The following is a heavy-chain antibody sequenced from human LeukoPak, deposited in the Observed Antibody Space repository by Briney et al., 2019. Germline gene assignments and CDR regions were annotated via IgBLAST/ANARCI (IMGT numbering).Heavy chain of an antibody. CDR3: AKIIGTMIVVVTLDY. CDR2: IKQDGSEK. Sequence: GGSLRLSCAASGFTFSSYWMSWVRQAPGKGLEWVANIKQDGSEKYYVDSVKGRFTISRDNAKNSLYLQMNSLRAEDTAVYYCAKIIGTMIVVVTLDYWGQGTLVTVSS. V-gene: IGHV3-7*01. J-gene: IGHJ4*02. D-gene: IGHD3-22*01. CDR1: GFTFSSYW.